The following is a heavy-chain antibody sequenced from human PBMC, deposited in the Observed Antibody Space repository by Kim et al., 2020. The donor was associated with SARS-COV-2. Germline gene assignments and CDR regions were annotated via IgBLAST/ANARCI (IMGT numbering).Heavy chain of an antibody. D-gene: IGHD3-10*01. CDR3: ARELYYGSGSYYTGYYGMDV. CDR1: GFTFSSYW. CDR2: IKQDGSET. J-gene: IGHJ6*02. Sequence: GGSLRLSCAASGFTFSSYWMSWVRQAPGKGLEWVANIKQDGSETYYVDSVKGRFTISRDNAKNSLYLQMNSLRAEDTAVYYCARELYYGSGSYYTGYYGMDVWGQGTTVTVSS. V-gene: IGHV3-7*03.